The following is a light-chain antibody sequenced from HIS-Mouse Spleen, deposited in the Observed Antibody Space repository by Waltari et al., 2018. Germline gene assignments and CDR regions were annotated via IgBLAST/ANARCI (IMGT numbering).Light chain of an antibody. CDR3: QQYYSTPQT. V-gene: IGKV4-1*01. J-gene: IGKJ1*01. CDR2: WAS. Sequence: DIVMTQSPDSLAVSLGERATINCKSSQSVLYSSNNKNHLAWYQKKPGQPPKLLIYWASTRESGVPDRFSGSGSGTDFTLTISSLQAEDVAVYYCQQYYSTPQTFGQGTKVEIK. CDR1: QSVLYSSNNKNH.